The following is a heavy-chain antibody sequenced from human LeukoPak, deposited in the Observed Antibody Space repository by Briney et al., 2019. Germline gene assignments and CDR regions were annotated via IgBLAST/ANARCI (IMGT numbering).Heavy chain of an antibody. V-gene: IGHV1-46*01. Sequence: ASVKVSCKASGYTFTGYYIHWVRQAPGQGLEWMGIINPSDGTTSYAQKFQGRVTMTRDTSTSTVYMEVRSLRSEDTAVYYCARAPANKYDSRLPEDYWGQGTLVTVSS. CDR2: INPSDGTT. J-gene: IGHJ4*02. CDR3: ARAPANKYDSRLPEDY. CDR1: GYTFTGYY. D-gene: IGHD3-22*01.